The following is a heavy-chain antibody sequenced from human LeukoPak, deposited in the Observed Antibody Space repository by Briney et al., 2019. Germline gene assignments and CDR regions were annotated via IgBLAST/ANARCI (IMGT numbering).Heavy chain of an antibody. Sequence: KPGGSLRLSCAASGFTFSSYSMNWVRQAPGKGLEWVSSISSSGTYVYYADSVKGRFTISRDNAKNSLSLQMNSLRADDAAVYHCARASSKQLAGYLPDGFDIWGQGTMVTVSS. J-gene: IGHJ3*02. D-gene: IGHD3-9*01. CDR3: ARASSKQLAGYLPDGFDI. V-gene: IGHV3-21*01. CDR2: ISSSGTYV. CDR1: GFTFSSYS.